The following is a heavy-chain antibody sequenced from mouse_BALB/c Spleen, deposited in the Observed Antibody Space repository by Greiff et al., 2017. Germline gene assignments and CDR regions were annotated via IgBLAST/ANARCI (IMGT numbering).Heavy chain of an antibody. J-gene: IGHJ4*01. CDR2: INPSNGRT. CDR1: GYTFTSYW. CDR3: ARFWDVGYAMDY. D-gene: IGHD4-1*01. V-gene: IGHV1S81*02. Sequence: QVQLQQPGAELVKPGASVKLSCKASGYTFTSYWMPWVKQRPGQGLEWIGEINPSNGRTNYNEKFKSKATLTVDKSSSTAYMQLSSLTSEDSAVYYCARFWDVGYAMDYWGQGTSVTVSS.